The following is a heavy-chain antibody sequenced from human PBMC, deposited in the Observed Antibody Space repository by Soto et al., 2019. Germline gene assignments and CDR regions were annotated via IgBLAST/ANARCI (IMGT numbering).Heavy chain of an antibody. Sequence: GGSLRLSCAASGFTFSNAWMNWVRQAPGKGLEWVGRIKSKTDGGTTDYDAPVKGRFTISRDDSKNTLYLQINSLKIEDTALYYCTTDRIWDYVILTVEYKIYYFYGMDVWRQGTRVTESS. V-gene: IGHV3-15*07. D-gene: IGHD3-9*01. CDR2: IKSKTDGGTT. J-gene: IGHJ6*01. CDR3: TTDRIWDYVILTVEYKIYYFYGMDV. CDR1: GFTFSNAW.